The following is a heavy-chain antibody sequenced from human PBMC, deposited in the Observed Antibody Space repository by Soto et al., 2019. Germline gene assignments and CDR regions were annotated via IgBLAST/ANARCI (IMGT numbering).Heavy chain of an antibody. CDR1: GFTFNDFE. V-gene: IGHV3-48*03. D-gene: IGHD2-8*01. CDR2: IDGSGTTK. CDR3: ARAFGRCTY. J-gene: IGHJ4*02. Sequence: EVQLLESGGGLVQPGGSLRLSCGVSGFTFNDFEMNWVRQAPGKGLEWLAYIDGSGTTKKYADSVRGRFTISRDNPNNSLFLQMSSLSAAHTAIYYCARAFGRCTYWGQGTVVSVSS.